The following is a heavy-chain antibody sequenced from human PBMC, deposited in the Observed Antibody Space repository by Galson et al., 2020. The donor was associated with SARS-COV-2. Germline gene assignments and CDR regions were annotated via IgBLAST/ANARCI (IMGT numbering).Heavy chain of an antibody. CDR1: VGSISGYY. Sequence: SATLSLTCSVSVGSISGYYWSWIRQPPGEGLEWIGYIFSSGGATYNPSLKSRANISVDTSKNQLSLKLSSVTAADTAIYFCARSLLVAGMDVWGQGTTVTVSS. J-gene: IGHJ6*02. CDR3: ARSLLVAGMDV. CDR2: IFSSGGA. D-gene: IGHD3-3*01. V-gene: IGHV4-59*01.